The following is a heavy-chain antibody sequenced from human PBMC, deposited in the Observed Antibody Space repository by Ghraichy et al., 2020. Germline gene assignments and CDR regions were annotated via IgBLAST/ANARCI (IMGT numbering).Heavy chain of an antibody. V-gene: IGHV3-7*01. CDR3: ASDSYGLYYYYGMDV. CDR2: IKQDGSEK. CDR1: GFTFSSYW. D-gene: IGHD5-18*01. Sequence: GGSLRLSCAASGFTFSSYWMSWVRQAPGKGLEWVANIKQDGSEKSYGDSVKGRFTISRDNAKNSLYLQMNSLRAEDTAGYYCASDSYGLYYYYGMDVWGQGTTFTVSS. J-gene: IGHJ6*02.